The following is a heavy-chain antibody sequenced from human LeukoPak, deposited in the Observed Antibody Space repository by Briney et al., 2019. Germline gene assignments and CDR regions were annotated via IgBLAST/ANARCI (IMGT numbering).Heavy chain of an antibody. V-gene: IGHV3-9*01. CDR3: AKARLWLGELTFDP. D-gene: IGHD3-10*01. CDR1: GFTFDDYA. Sequence: PGGSLRLSCAASGFTFDDYAMHWVRQAPGKGLEWVSGISWNSGSIGYADSVKGRFTTSRDNAKNSLYLQMNSLRAEDTALYYCAKARLWLGELTFDPWGQGTLVTVSS. CDR2: ISWNSGSI. J-gene: IGHJ5*02.